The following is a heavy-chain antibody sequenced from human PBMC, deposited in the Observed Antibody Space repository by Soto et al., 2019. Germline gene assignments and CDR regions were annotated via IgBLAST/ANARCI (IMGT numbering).Heavy chain of an antibody. V-gene: IGHV4-31*03. J-gene: IGHJ4*02. CDR3: ARDRVTTVTTGGFDY. D-gene: IGHD4-17*01. Sequence: ASETLSLTCTVSGGSISSGGYYWSWIRQHPGKGLEWIGYIYYSGSTYYNPSLKSRVTISVDTSKNQFSLKLSSVTAADTAVYYCARDRVTTVTTGGFDYWGQGTLVTVSS. CDR2: IYYSGST. CDR1: GGSISSGGYY.